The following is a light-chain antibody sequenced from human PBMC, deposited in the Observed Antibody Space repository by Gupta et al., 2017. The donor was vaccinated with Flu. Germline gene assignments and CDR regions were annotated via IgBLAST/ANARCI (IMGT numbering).Light chain of an antibody. V-gene: IGLV3-21*02. CDR1: NIGSKS. CDR3: QVWDSSSDRYV. CDR2: DDS. Sequence: SYVLTQPPPVSVAPGQKARIPWGGNNIGSKSVHWYQQKPGQAPVLVVYDDSDRPSGIPERFSGSNSGNTATLTISRVEAGDEADYYCQVWDSSSDRYVFGTGTKVTVL. J-gene: IGLJ1*01.